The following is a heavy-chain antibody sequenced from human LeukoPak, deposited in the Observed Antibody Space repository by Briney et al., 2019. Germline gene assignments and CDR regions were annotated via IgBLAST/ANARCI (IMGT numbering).Heavy chain of an antibody. D-gene: IGHD1-26*01. Sequence: GGSLRLSCAASGFIFSNYWMSWVRQAPGKGLEWVANIKQDGSDKYYVDSVKGRFTISRDNGKNSLYLEMNSLRAEDTAMYYCARSMRRGSYDYWGQGTLVTVSS. V-gene: IGHV3-7*03. CDR1: GFIFSNYW. J-gene: IGHJ4*02. CDR3: ARSMRRGSYDY. CDR2: IKQDGSDK.